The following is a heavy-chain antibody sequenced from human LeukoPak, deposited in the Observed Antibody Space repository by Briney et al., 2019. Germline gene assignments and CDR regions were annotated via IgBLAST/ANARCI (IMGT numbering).Heavy chain of an antibody. CDR3: ARTLWFGEANIDY. CDR2: ISAYNGNT. J-gene: IGHJ4*02. Sequence: ASVKVSCKASGYTFTSYGISWVRQAPGQGLEWMGWISAYNGNTNYAQKFQGRVTMTRDMSTSTVYMELSSLRSEDTAVYYCARTLWFGEANIDYWGQGTLVTVSS. D-gene: IGHD3-10*01. V-gene: IGHV1-18*01. CDR1: GYTFTSYG.